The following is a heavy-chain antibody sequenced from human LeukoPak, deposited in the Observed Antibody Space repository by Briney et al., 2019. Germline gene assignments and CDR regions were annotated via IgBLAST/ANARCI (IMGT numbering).Heavy chain of an antibody. D-gene: IGHD3-22*01. J-gene: IGHJ4*02. V-gene: IGHV3-23*01. CDR3: AKDVRPPYDSSGYYPY. CDR2: ISGSGGST. CDR1: GFTFDDYA. Sequence: GGSLRLSCAASGFTFDDYAMHWVRQAPGKGLEWVSAISGSGGSTYYADSVKGRFTISRDNSKDTLYLQMNSLRAEDTAVYYCAKDVRPPYDSSGYYPYWGQGTLVTVSS.